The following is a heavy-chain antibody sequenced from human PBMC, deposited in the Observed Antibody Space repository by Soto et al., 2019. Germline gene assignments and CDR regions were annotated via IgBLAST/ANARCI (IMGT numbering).Heavy chain of an antibody. CDR1: GFTFSSYG. J-gene: IGHJ5*02. D-gene: IGHD2-2*01. CDR2: IWYDGSNK. V-gene: IGHV3-33*01. CDR3: AIGCSGFRTSTICNNWFDP. Sequence: PGGSLRLSCAASGFTFSSYGMHWVRQAPGKGLEWVAVIWYDGSNKYYADSVKGRFTISRDNSKNTLYLQMNSLRAEDTAVYYCAIGCSGFRTSTICNNWFDPWGQGTLVTVSS.